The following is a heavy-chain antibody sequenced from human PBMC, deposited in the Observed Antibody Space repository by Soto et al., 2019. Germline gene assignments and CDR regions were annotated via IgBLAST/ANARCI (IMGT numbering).Heavy chain of an antibody. CDR2: ISWDGGST. Sequence: EVQLVESGGVVVQPGGSLRLSCAASGFTFDDYTMHWVRQAPGKGLEWVSLISWDGGSTYYADSVKGRFTISRDNSKYSLYLQMNSLRTEDTALYYCAKDIGYGGNSYYFDYWGQGTLVTVSS. CDR1: GFTFDDYT. V-gene: IGHV3-43*01. CDR3: AKDIGYGGNSYYFDY. D-gene: IGHD4-17*01. J-gene: IGHJ4*02.